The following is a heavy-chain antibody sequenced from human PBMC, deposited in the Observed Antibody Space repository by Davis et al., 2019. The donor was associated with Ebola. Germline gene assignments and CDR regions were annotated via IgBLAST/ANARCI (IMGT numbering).Heavy chain of an antibody. J-gene: IGHJ3*02. CDR3: TSTKLVGANTPAFDI. V-gene: IGHV3-73*01. CDR2: IRSKANSYAT. D-gene: IGHD1-26*01. CDR1: GFTFSDTA. Sequence: GGSLRLSCAASGFTFSDTALHWVRQASGKVLECVGYIRSKANSYATSYAASVQGRFTISRDDSKNTAFLQMDSLKTEDTAVYYCTSTKLVGANTPAFDIWGQGTMVTVSS.